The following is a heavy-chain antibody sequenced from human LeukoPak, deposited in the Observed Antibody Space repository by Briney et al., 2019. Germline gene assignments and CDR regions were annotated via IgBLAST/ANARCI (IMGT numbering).Heavy chain of an antibody. J-gene: IGHJ4*02. Sequence: SETLSLTCAVYGGSFSGYYWSWIRQPPGKGLEWIGEINHSGSTNYNPSLKSRVTISVDTSKNQFSLKLSSVTAADTAVYYCERGRTPNNNDYGDYWGQGTLVTVSS. V-gene: IGHV4-34*01. CDR1: GGSFSGYY. CDR2: INHSGST. CDR3: ERGRTPNNNDYGDY. D-gene: IGHD1/OR15-1a*01.